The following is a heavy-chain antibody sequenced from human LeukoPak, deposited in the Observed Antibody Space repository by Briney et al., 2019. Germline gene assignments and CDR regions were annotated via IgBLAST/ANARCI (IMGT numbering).Heavy chain of an antibody. V-gene: IGHV3-15*01. CDR3: TTEVGATAKG. D-gene: IGHD1-26*01. J-gene: IGHJ4*02. Sequence: GGSLRLSCAASGFTVSNAWMIWVRQAPGKGLEWVGRIKAKSEGGTTDCAAPVKGRFTISRDDSKNTLYLQMNSLKSEDTGVYYCTTEVGATAKGWGQGTLVTVSS. CDR2: IKAKSEGGTT. CDR1: GFTVSNAW.